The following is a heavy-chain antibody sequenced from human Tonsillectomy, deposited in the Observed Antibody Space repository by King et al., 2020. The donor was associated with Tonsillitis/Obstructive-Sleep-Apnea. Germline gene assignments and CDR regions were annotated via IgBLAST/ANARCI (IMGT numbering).Heavy chain of an antibody. CDR1: GFTFSSYW. CDR2: IKQDGSEK. Sequence: VQLVESGGGLVQPGGSLRLSCAASGFTFSSYWMSWVRQAPGKGLEWVANIKQDGSEKYYVDSVKGRFTISRDNAKNSLYLQMNSLRAEDTAVYYRARGGASGSLLPFDYWGQGTLVTVSS. V-gene: IGHV3-7*03. D-gene: IGHD1-26*01. J-gene: IGHJ4*02. CDR3: ARGGASGSLLPFDY.